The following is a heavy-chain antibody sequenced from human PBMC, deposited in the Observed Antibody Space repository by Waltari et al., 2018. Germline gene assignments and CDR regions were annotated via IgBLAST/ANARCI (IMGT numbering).Heavy chain of an antibody. J-gene: IGHJ4*01. CDR2: IHYSGST. CDR3: ARYGEVPPNYFFDY. V-gene: IGHV4-34*01. D-gene: IGHD2-21*01. Sequence: QVQLHQWGAGQLTPSETLSLTCAVSGESFLGYFWSWIRQSPGKGLEWLGAIHYSGSTNYNPTLASRLSLSVDTTKKQFSLRLTSVTAADAALYFCARYGEVPPNYFFDYWGQGTLVTVSS. CDR1: GESFLGYF.